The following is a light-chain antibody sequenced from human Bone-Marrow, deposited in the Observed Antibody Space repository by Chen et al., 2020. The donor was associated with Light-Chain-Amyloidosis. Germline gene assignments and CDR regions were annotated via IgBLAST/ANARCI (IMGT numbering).Light chain of an antibody. Sequence: SYELTQPPSVAVSPGQTARLTCSGDALPKQYAYWYQQKPGQAPVLVIYKDSERPSGIPERFSGSSSGTTVTLTISGVQAEDEADYHCQSADSSGTYEVIFGGGTKLTVL. CDR1: ALPKQY. CDR2: KDS. J-gene: IGLJ2*01. CDR3: QSADSSGTYEVI. V-gene: IGLV3-25*03.